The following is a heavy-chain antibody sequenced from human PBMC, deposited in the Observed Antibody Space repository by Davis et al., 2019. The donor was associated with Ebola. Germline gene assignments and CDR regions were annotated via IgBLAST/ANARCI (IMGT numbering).Heavy chain of an antibody. V-gene: IGHV1-3*01. CDR3: AGSSTWYHSAEY. D-gene: IGHD6-13*01. J-gene: IGHJ4*02. CDR2: INAGNGNT. Sequence: AASVKVSCKASGYTFTSHAIHWVRQAPGQRLEWMGWINAGNGNTKYSQKFQGRVTITRDTSASTAYMELSSLRSEDTAVYYCAGSSTWYHSAEYWGQGTLVTVSS. CDR1: GYTFTSHA.